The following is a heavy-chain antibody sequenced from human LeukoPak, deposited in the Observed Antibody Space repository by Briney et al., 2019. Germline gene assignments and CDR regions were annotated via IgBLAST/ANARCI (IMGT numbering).Heavy chain of an antibody. CDR3: ARSYGDLPRMDV. J-gene: IGHJ6*02. Sequence: RLGGSLSLSCAASGFTFSSYAMHWVRQAPGKGLEWVAVISYDGSNKYYADSVKGRFTISRDNSKNTLYLQMNSLRAEDTAVYYCARSYGDLPRMDVWGQGTTVTVSS. CDR2: ISYDGSNK. D-gene: IGHD4-17*01. V-gene: IGHV3-30*04. CDR1: GFTFSSYA.